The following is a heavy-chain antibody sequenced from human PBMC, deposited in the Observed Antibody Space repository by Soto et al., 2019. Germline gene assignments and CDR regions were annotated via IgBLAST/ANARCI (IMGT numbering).Heavy chain of an antibody. CDR1: GGSVNSGSYY. D-gene: IGHD3-22*01. J-gene: IGHJ4*02. Sequence: QVQLQESGPGLVKPSETLSLTCTVSGGSVNSGSYYWSWIRQPPGKGLEWIGYIYYSGSTNYNPSLKSRVTISVDTSKNQFSLKLSSVTAADTAVYYCARSDGYYYDSSGYYYVNYWGQGTLVTVSS. V-gene: IGHV4-61*01. CDR2: IYYSGST. CDR3: ARSDGYYYDSSGYYYVNY.